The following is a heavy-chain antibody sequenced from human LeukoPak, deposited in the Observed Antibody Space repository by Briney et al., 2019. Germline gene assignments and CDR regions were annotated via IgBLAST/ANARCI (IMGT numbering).Heavy chain of an antibody. Sequence: GGSLRLSCAASGFTFSSFAMHWVRQAPGKGLEWVAVISSDGRDKYNADSVKGRFTISRDNSKNTLYLQMNSLRDEDTAVYYCARDAPYSSSSPFFDYWGQGTLVTVSS. J-gene: IGHJ4*02. CDR2: ISSDGRDK. CDR3: ARDAPYSSSSPFFDY. CDR1: GFTFSSFA. D-gene: IGHD6-6*01. V-gene: IGHV3-30*04.